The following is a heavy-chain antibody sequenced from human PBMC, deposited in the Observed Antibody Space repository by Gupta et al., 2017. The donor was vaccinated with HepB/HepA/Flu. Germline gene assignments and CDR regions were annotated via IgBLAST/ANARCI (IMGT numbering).Heavy chain of an antibody. V-gene: IGHV3-7*01. Sequence: EVQRVESGGGLVQPGGSLRLSCAASGFTFSSYWMNWVRQATGKGLEWVASIKQDGSEKYYVDSVKGRFTISRDNTKNSLYLQMNSLRAEDTAVYYCARVRGASRADYWGQGTLVTVSS. J-gene: IGHJ4*02. D-gene: IGHD1-26*01. CDR3: ARVRGASRADY. CDR2: IKQDGSEK. CDR1: GFTFSSYW.